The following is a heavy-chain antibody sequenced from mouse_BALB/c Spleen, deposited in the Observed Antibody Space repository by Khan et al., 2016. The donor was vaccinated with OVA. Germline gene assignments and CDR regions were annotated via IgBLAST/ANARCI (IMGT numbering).Heavy chain of an antibody. CDR3: ARDETAPYSFDY. J-gene: IGHJ2*01. Sequence: EVQLQESGPGLVKPSQSLSLTCSVTGYSITSGCYWNWIRQFPGNKLEWMGYISYDGINNYNPSLRNRISITRDTSKNQFFLKLNSVTTEDTATYYCARDETAPYSFDYWGQGTTLTVSS. D-gene: IGHD4-1*01. CDR2: ISYDGIN. V-gene: IGHV3-6*02. CDR1: GYSITSGCY.